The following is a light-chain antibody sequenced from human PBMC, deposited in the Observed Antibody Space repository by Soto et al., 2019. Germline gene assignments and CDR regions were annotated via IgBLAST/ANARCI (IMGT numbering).Light chain of an antibody. Sequence: IEVTQSPSLVSSLVGDTVTITCRASQEISNSLVWYQQKPGKAPQGVISGASPLHSAVPLRFSGSGSGTDFSLKISSLQPEDFATYYCQHNFYCPLTFGGGTKVDI. CDR3: QHNFYCPLT. V-gene: IGKV1D-12*01. J-gene: IGKJ4*01. CDR1: QEISNS. CDR2: GAS.